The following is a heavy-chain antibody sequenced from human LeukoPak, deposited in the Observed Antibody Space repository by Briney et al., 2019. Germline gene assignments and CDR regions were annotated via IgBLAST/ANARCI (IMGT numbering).Heavy chain of an antibody. D-gene: IGHD3-10*01. CDR3: AKGHYYGSGSLDY. V-gene: IGHV3-23*01. J-gene: IGHJ4*02. CDR1: GFTFSSYA. Sequence: PGGSLGLSCAASGFTFSSYAMSWVRQAPGKGLEWVSAISGSGGSTYYADSVKGRFTISRDNSKNTLYVQMNSLRAEDTAVYYCAKGHYYGSGSLDYWGQGTLVTVSS. CDR2: ISGSGGST.